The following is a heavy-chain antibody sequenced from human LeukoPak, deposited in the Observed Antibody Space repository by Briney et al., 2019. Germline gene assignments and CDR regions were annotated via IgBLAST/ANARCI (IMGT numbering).Heavy chain of an antibody. Sequence: TGGSLRLSCAGSGFTLSSYWIHWVRQGPGKGLVWVSRINTDGSTTTYGDSVKGRFTISRDNAKSTVFLQMNSLRAEDTAVYYCARAGSYRFDYWGQGTLVTVSS. D-gene: IGHD1-26*01. CDR2: INTDGSTT. CDR3: ARAGSYRFDY. V-gene: IGHV3-74*01. CDR1: GFTLSSYW. J-gene: IGHJ4*02.